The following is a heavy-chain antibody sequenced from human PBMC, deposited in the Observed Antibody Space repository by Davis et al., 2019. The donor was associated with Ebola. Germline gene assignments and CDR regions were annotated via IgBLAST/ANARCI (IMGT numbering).Heavy chain of an antibody. V-gene: IGHV1-2*04. CDR2: INPNSGGT. CDR1: GYTFTGYY. D-gene: IGHD2-15*01. CDR3: ARDDREGYCSGGSCYRYYYYYGMDV. Sequence: ASVKVSCKASGYTFTGYYMHWVRQAPGQGLEWMGWINPNSGGTNYAQKFQGWVTMTRDTSISTAYMELSSLRSEDTAVYYCARDDREGYCSGGSCYRYYYYYGMDVWGQGTTVTVSS. J-gene: IGHJ6*02.